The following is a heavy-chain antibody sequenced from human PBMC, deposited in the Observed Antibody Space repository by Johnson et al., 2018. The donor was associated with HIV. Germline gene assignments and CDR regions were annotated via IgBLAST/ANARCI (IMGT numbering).Heavy chain of an antibody. D-gene: IGHD6-6*01. V-gene: IGHV3-20*04. Sequence: EVQLVESGGGVARPGGSLRLSCAASGFTFDDYDMNWVRQAPGKGLEWVSGINWNGDNTGYGDSVKGRFTISRDNAKNSLYLQMNSLRAEDTAVYYCARSGAASIAARGDAFVIWGQGTMVTVSS. CDR2: INWNGDNT. J-gene: IGHJ3*02. CDR3: ARSGAASIAARGDAFVI. CDR1: GFTFDDYD.